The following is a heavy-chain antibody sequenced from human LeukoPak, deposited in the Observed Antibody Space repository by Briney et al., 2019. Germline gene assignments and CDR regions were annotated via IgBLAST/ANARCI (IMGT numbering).Heavy chain of an antibody. CDR3: ARSVGGATTPRFDY. V-gene: IGHV1-69*04. J-gene: IGHJ4*02. CDR2: IIPSLDIP. D-gene: IGHD1-26*01. Sequence: SVKVSCKASGDTFSRYAISWVRQAPGQGLEWMGRIIPSLDIPNYPQKFQGRVTITADKSTSTAYMEVRSLGSEDTAVYYCARSVGGATTPRFDYWGREPWSPSPQ. CDR1: GDTFSRYA.